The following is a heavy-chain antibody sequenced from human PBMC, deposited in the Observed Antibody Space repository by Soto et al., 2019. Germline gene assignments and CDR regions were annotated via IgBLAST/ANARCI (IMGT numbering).Heavy chain of an antibody. CDR3: AKDTSGWSNPFDY. CDR1: GFTFEDYA. CDR2: ISWNSGSI. D-gene: IGHD6-19*01. J-gene: IGHJ4*02. Sequence: EVQLVESGGGLVQPGGSLRLSCAASGFTFEDYAMHWVRQAPGKGLEWVSSISWNSGSIGYADSVKGRFTISRDNARTSLYLQMNSLRAEDTALYYCAKDTSGWSNPFDYWGQGTLGTVSS. V-gene: IGHV3-9*01.